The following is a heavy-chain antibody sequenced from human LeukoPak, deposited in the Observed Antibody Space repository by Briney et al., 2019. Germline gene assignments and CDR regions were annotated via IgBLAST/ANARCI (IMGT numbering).Heavy chain of an antibody. Sequence: ASVKVSCKASGYTFTSYYMHWVRQAPGQGLESMGIINPSGGSTTYAQKFQGRVTMTRDMSTSTVYMELSSLRSEDTAVYYCATGDRYSSGWRNKDAFDIWGQGTMVTVSS. V-gene: IGHV1-46*01. J-gene: IGHJ3*02. CDR1: GYTFTSYY. D-gene: IGHD6-19*01. CDR2: INPSGGST. CDR3: ATGDRYSSGWRNKDAFDI.